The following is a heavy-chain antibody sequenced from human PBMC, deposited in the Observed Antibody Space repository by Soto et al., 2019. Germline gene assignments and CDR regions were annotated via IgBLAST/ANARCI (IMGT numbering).Heavy chain of an antibody. Sequence: SETLYLKSTVTDVSITITAYYWRWIGQPPGKGLEWIGTIYYSGSTYYNPSLKSRVTISVDTSKNQFSLKLSSVTAADTAVYYCARQFSVYGDYGRYFDFWGQGTLVT. CDR2: IYYSGST. CDR3: ARQFSVYGDYGRYFDF. J-gene: IGHJ4*02. V-gene: IGHV4-39*01. D-gene: IGHD4-17*01. CDR1: DVSITITAYY.